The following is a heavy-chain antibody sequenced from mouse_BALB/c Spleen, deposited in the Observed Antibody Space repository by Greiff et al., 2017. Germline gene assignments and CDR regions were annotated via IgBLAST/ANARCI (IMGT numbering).Heavy chain of an antibody. J-gene: IGHJ1*01. CDR1: GFTFNTYA. Sequence: EVQGVESGGGLVQPKGSLKLSCAASGFTFNTYAMNWVRQAPGKGLEWVARIRSKSNNYATYYADSVKDRFTISRDDSQSMLYLQMNNVKTEDTAMYYCVRHGGRFDFWGAGTTVTVSA. V-gene: IGHV10-1*02. CDR3: VRHGGRFDF. CDR2: IRSKSNNYAT.